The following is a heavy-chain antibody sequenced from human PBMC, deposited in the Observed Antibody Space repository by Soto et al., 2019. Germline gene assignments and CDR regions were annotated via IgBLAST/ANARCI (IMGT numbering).Heavy chain of an antibody. D-gene: IGHD3-3*01. CDR2: IYYSGST. CDR3: ARDHQGNYDFWSGPSPYGMDV. V-gene: IGHV4-31*03. Sequence: SETLSLTCTVSGGSISSGGYYWSWIRQHPGKGLEWIGYIYYSGSTYYNPSLKSRVTISVDTSKNQFSLKLSSVTAADTAVYYCARDHQGNYDFWSGPSPYGMDVWGQGTTVTVSS. J-gene: IGHJ6*02. CDR1: GGSISSGGYY.